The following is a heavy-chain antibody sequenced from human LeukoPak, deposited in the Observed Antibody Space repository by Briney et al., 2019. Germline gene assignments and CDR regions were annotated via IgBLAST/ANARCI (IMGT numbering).Heavy chain of an antibody. CDR2: ISDSGST. V-gene: IGHV4-59*11. CDR1: GGSLSTHH. CDR3: ARDLLNEGNHLDY. D-gene: IGHD4-23*01. J-gene: IGHJ4*02. Sequence: SETLSLTCVVSGGSLSTHHWSWIRQSPGRGLEWIGYISDSGSTNYNPSLKSRVTISVDTTKNQFSLKLSSVTAADTAVYYCARDLLNEGNHLDYWGQGTLVTVSS.